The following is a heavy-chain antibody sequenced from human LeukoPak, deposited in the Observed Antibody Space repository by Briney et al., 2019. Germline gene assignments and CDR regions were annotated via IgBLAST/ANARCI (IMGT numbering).Heavy chain of an antibody. D-gene: IGHD3-9*01. CDR1: GFTFSSYG. V-gene: IGHV3-30*02. CDR3: AKDEILRYFGTGGYYYYMDV. CDR2: IRYDGSNK. J-gene: IGHJ6*03. Sequence: AGGSLRLSCAASGFTFSSYGMHWVRQAPGKGLEWVAFIRYDGSNKYYADSVKGRFTISRDNSKNTLYLQMNSLRAEDTAVYYCAKDEILRYFGTGGYYYYMDVWGKGTTVTVSS.